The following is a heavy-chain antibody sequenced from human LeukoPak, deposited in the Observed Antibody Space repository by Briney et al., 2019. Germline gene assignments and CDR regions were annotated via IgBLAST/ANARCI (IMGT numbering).Heavy chain of an antibody. D-gene: IGHD6-19*01. Sequence: PGVSPRLSCAASGFTFSSYAMHWVRQAPGKGLEWVAVISYDGSNKYYADSVKGRFTISRDNSENTLYLQMNSLRAEDTAVYYCARDPSNGWYDYWGQGTLVTVSS. CDR2: ISYDGSNK. J-gene: IGHJ4*02. CDR1: GFTFSSYA. CDR3: ARDPSNGWYDY. V-gene: IGHV3-30-3*01.